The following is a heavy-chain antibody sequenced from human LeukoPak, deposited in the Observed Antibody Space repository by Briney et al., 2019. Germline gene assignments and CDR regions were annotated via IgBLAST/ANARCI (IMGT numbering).Heavy chain of an antibody. CDR2: INHSGST. CDR1: GGSFSAYY. CDR3: ASFGVAQTSEGNWFDP. V-gene: IGHV4-34*01. Sequence: SETLSLTCAVYGGSFSAYYWSWIRQPPGKGLEWIGEINHSGSTNYNPSLKSRVTISVDTSKKQFSLKLSSVTAADTAVYYCASFGVAQTSEGNWFDPLGQGTLVTVSS. D-gene: IGHD3-3*01. J-gene: IGHJ5*02.